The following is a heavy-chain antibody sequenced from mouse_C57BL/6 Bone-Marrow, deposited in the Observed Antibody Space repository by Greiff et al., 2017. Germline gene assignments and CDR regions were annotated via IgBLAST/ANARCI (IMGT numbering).Heavy chain of an antibody. J-gene: IGHJ2*01. CDR1: VYTFTSYW. V-gene: IGHV1-64*01. CDR2: IHPNSGST. Sequence: QVQLQQPGAELVKPGASVKLSCTSSVYTFTSYWMHWVKPRPGQCLEWIGMIHPNSGSTNYNEKFKSKATLTVDKSSSTAYMQLSSLTSEDSAVYYCAEGNYPGYWGQGTTLTVSS. CDR3: AEGNYPGY.